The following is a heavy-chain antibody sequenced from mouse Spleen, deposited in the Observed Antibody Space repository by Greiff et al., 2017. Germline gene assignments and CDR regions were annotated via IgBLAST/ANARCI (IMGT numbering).Heavy chain of an antibody. CDR3: ARVYYGSHYYAMDY. V-gene: IGHV2-9*02. CDR2: IWAGGST. Sequence: VQGVESGPGLVAPSQSLSITCTVSGFSLTSYGVHWVRQPPGKGLEWLGVIWAGGSTNYNSALMSRLSISKDNSKSQVFLKMNSLQTDDTAMYYCARVYYGSHYYAMDYWGQGTSVTVSS. J-gene: IGHJ4*01. D-gene: IGHD1-1*01. CDR1: GFSLTSYG.